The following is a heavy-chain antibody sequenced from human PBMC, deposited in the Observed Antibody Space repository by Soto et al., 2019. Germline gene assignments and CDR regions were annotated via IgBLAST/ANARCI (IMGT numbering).Heavy chain of an antibody. CDR3: GRGGGNFDQ. D-gene: IGHD3-16*01. Sequence: EVQLVESGGGLVQPGGSLRLTCAASGFTVSKYWMSWVRQTSGKGLEWVANMNQDGSDKNYVDSVKGRFTISRDTAKNSLYLQMNSLRAGDTAVYFCGRGGGNFDQWGQGTLVTVSS. J-gene: IGHJ4*02. CDR2: MNQDGSDK. CDR1: GFTVSKYW. V-gene: IGHV3-7*04.